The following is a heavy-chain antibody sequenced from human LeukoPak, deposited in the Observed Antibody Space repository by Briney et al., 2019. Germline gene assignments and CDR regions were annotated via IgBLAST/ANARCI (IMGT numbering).Heavy chain of an antibody. J-gene: IGHJ4*02. Sequence: SETLSLTCTVSGGSISSGSYYWSWIRQPPGKGLEWIGYIYYSGSTNYNPSLKSRVTISVDTSKNQFSLKLSSVTAADTAVYYCARGTSYGSGSYEYFDYWGQGILVTVSS. CDR1: GGSISSGSYY. CDR3: ARGTSYGSGSYEYFDY. D-gene: IGHD3-10*01. V-gene: IGHV4-61*01. CDR2: IYYSGST.